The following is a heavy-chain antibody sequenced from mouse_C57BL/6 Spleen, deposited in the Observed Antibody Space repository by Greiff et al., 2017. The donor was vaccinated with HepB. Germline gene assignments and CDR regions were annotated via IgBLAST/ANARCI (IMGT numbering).Heavy chain of an antibody. D-gene: IGHD1-1*01. CDR2: IDPEDGET. V-gene: IGHV14-2*01. J-gene: IGHJ2*01. CDR1: GFNIKDYY. CDR3: AYYYGSSQYYFDY. Sequence: EVQLQQSGAELVKPGASVKLSCTASGFNIKDYYMHWVKQRTEQGLEWIGRIDPEDGETKYAPKFQGKATITADTSSNTAYLQLSSLTSEDTAVYYCAYYYGSSQYYFDYWGQGTTLTVSS.